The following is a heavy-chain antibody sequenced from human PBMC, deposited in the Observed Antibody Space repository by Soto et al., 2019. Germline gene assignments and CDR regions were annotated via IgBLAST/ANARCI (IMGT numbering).Heavy chain of an antibody. CDR2: MNPNSGNT. V-gene: IGHV1-8*01. CDR3: ARGSYYDFWSGSYGMDV. CDR1: GYTFTSYE. D-gene: IGHD3-3*01. Sequence: ASVKVSCKASGYTFTSYEINWVRQATGQGLEWMGWMNPNSGNTGYAQKFQGRVTMTRNTSISTAYMELSSLRSEDTAVYYCARGSYYDFWSGSYGMDVWGQGTTVTVSS. J-gene: IGHJ6*02.